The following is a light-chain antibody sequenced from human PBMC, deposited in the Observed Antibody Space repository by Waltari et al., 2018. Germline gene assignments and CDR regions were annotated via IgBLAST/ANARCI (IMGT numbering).Light chain of an antibody. Sequence: PLHCRSSDSTSRHLAWYQQNPGHPPSLLIYDESKRATGIPARFSCSGSGTDFTLTISSLEPEDFAVYYCQQRSNLWTFGQGTKVEIK. CDR1: DSTSRH. CDR3: QQRSNLWT. J-gene: IGKJ1*01. V-gene: IGKV3-11*01. CDR2: DES.